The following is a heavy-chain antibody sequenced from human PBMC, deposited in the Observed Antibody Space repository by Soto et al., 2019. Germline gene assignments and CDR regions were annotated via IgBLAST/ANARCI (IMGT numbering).Heavy chain of an antibody. Sequence: GVSLSLSCGASVFPFINYGMHWVRPPPGKGLEWVALILYDGSNKYYADSVKGRFTISRDNSKNTLYLQVSSLRAEDTAVYYCAKSRDAYNFYFYYGMDVWGQGTTVTV. D-gene: IGHD2-2*01. CDR2: ILYDGSNK. CDR1: VFPFINYG. CDR3: AKSRDAYNFYFYYGMDV. J-gene: IGHJ6*02. V-gene: IGHV3-30*18.